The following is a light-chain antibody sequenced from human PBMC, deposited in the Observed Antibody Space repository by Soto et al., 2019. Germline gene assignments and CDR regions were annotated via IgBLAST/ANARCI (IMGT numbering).Light chain of an antibody. J-gene: IGKJ2*01. CDR2: GAS. V-gene: IGKV3-20*01. CDR1: QIISSTY. Sequence: DIVLTQSPGTLSLSPGERATLSCRASQIISSTYLGWYQQKPGQAPRLLIYGASSRATGIPDRFSGSGSGTDFTLNISRLEHEDFAVYYCQHYATSLYTFCQGTKLQIK. CDR3: QHYATSLYT.